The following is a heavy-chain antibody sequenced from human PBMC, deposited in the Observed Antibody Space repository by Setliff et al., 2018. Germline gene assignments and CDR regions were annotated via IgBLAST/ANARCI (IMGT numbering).Heavy chain of an antibody. Sequence: SVKVSCKASGGTFSSYAISWVRQAPGQGLEWMGGIIPIFGTANYAQKFQGRVTITRDTSASTAYMEVSSLRSEDTAVYYCARTDYYYYYIDVWGKGTTVTVSS. CDR1: GGTFSSYA. CDR2: IIPIFGTA. CDR3: ARTDYYYYYIDV. V-gene: IGHV1-69*05. J-gene: IGHJ6*03.